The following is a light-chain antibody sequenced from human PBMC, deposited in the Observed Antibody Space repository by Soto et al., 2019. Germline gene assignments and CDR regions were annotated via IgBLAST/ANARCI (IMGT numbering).Light chain of an antibody. CDR3: QQSYSTAKT. V-gene: IGKV1-39*01. CDR1: QSISTY. CDR2: AAS. Sequence: DRKLTQSSSSVSASVGDRVTIPCRASQSISTYLSWYQQRPGKAPKLLIYAASSLQSGVPSRFSGSGSGTDFTLIISSLQPEDFATYYCQQSYSTAKTFGLGTKVDIK. J-gene: IGKJ1*01.